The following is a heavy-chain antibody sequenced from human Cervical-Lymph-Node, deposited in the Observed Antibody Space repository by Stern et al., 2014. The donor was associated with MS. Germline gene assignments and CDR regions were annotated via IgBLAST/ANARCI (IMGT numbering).Heavy chain of an antibody. CDR3: ASAYSSSHYYFDY. Sequence: VQLVQSGGGVVQPGRSLRLSCAASGFSLSRYAMHWVRQAPGKGLEWVALIWYDGSNAYYADSVTGRFTISRDKFTNTVYLQMSSLRAEDTAVYYCASAYSSSHYYFDYWGQGTLVTVSS. CDR2: IWYDGSNA. D-gene: IGHD6-13*01. V-gene: IGHV3-33*01. J-gene: IGHJ4*02. CDR1: GFSLSRYA.